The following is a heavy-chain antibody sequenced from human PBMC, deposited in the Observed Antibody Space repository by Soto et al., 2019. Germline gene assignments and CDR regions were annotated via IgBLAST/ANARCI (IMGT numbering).Heavy chain of an antibody. CDR2: IYYSGST. CDR3: ARQPYCSSTSCYPFSNWFDP. CDR1: GGSISSSSYY. V-gene: IGHV4-39*01. J-gene: IGHJ5*02. D-gene: IGHD2-2*01. Sequence: QLQLQESGPGLVKPSETLSLTCTVSGGSISSSSYYWGWIRQPPGKGLEWIGSIYYSGSTYYNPALKSRVTISVDTSKNQFSLKLSSVTAADTAVYYCARQPYCSSTSCYPFSNWFDPRGQGTRVTVSS.